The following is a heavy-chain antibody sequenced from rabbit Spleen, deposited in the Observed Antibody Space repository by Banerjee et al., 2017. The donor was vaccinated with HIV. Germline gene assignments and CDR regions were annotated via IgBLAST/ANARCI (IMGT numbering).Heavy chain of an antibody. CDR1: GFSFSSSYY. CDR2: IYAGNNGGT. Sequence: QSLEESGGGLVKPGASLTLTCTASGFSFSSSYYMCWVRQAPGKGLEWIACIYAGNNGGTWYASWAKGRFTISKTSSTTVTLQMTSLTAADTATYFCARASGSGDYAFDLWGPGTLVTVS. D-gene: IGHD1-1*01. CDR3: ARASGSGDYAFDL. V-gene: IGHV1S40*01. J-gene: IGHJ4*01.